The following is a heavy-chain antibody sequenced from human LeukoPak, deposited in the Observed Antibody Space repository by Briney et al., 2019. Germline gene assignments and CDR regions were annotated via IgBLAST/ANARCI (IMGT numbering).Heavy chain of an antibody. CDR1: GFTFSSYG. CDR3: AKDGSNLAYYFDY. CDR2: ISYDGSNK. V-gene: IGHV3-30*18. J-gene: IGHJ4*02. D-gene: IGHD4-11*01. Sequence: GGTLRLSCAASGFTFSSYGMHWVRQAPGKGLEWVAVISYDGSNKYYADSVKGRFTISRDNSKNTLYLQMNSLRAEDTAVYYCAKDGSNLAYYFDYWGQGTLVTVSS.